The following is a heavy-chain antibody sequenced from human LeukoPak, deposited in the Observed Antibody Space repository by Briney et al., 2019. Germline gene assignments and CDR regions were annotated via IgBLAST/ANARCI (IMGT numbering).Heavy chain of an antibody. D-gene: IGHD2-2*01. J-gene: IGHJ4*02. CDR1: GFTFSNYV. Sequence: PGGSLRLSCEASGFTFSNYVMNWIRQAPGKGLEFVSTISSNGGGTYYADFVKGRFTISRDNSKNALYLQMGSLRAEDMAVYYCARALVEPVLTYEFWGQGTLVTVSS. CDR3: ARALVEPVLTYEF. CDR2: ISSNGGGT. V-gene: IGHV3-64*02.